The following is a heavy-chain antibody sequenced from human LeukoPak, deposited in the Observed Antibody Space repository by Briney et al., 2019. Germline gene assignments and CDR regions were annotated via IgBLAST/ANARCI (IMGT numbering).Heavy chain of an antibody. CDR3: ARCTAGWFGDLTRFDP. CDR1: GYTFTDYY. J-gene: IGHJ5*02. D-gene: IGHD3-10*01. V-gene: IGHV1-2*02. CDR2: INPNSGGT. Sequence: ASVKVSCKASGYTFTDYYMHWVRQAPGQGLEWMGWINPNSGGTNYAQKFQGRVTMTRDTSISTAYMELSRLRSDDTAVYYCARCTAGWFGDLTRFDPWGQGTLVTVSS.